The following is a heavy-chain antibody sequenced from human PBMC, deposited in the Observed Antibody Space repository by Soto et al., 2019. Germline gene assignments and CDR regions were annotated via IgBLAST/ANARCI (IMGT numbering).Heavy chain of an antibody. D-gene: IGHD6-13*01. J-gene: IGHJ5*02. CDR3: ARVDHYSSSWYKWFDP. Sequence: GASVKVSCKASGYTFTGYYMHWVRQAPGQGLEWMGWINPNSGGTNYAQKFQGWVTMTRDTSISTAYMELSRLRSDDTAVYYCARVDHYSSSWYKWFDPWGQGTLVTVSS. CDR2: INPNSGGT. V-gene: IGHV1-2*04. CDR1: GYTFTGYY.